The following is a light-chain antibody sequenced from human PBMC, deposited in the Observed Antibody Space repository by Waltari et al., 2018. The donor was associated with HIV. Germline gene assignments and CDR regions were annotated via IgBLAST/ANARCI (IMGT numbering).Light chain of an antibody. CDR3: QQYNSWPRT. Sequence: EMVMTQSPATLSVSPGERATLSCRASQSVSSNLAWYQQKPGQPPRLVIYGASTRATGIPARFGGSGSGTEFTLTISSLQSEDFALYYCQQYNSWPRTFGQGTKVEIK. J-gene: IGKJ1*01. CDR1: QSVSSN. CDR2: GAS. V-gene: IGKV3-15*01.